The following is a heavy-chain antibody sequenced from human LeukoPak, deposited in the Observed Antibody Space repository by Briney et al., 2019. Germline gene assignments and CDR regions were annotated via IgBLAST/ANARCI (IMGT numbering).Heavy chain of an antibody. Sequence: GGSLRLSCAASGFTFSSYAMSWVRQAPGKGLEWVSAISGSGGSTYYADSVKGRFTISRDNSKNTLYLQMNSLRSEDTAVYYCARIPSVRGMATIGYFDYWGQGTLVTVSS. CDR3: ARIPSVRGMATIGYFDY. V-gene: IGHV3-23*01. D-gene: IGHD5-24*01. CDR2: ISGSGGST. CDR1: GFTFSSYA. J-gene: IGHJ4*02.